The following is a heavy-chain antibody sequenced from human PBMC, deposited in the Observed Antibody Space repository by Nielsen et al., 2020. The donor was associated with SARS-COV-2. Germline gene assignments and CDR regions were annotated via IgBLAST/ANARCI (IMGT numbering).Heavy chain of an antibody. D-gene: IGHD5-24*01. CDR3: ARLPADGYSFDY. J-gene: IGHJ4*02. V-gene: IGHV4-31*03. CDR2: IYYSGST. Sequence: SETLSLTCTVSGGSISSSSYYWGWIRQPPGKGLEWIGYIYYSGSTYYNPSLKSRVIISLDTSKNQFSLKLSSVTAADTAVYFCARLPADGYSFDYWGQGTLVTVSS. CDR1: GGSISSSSYY.